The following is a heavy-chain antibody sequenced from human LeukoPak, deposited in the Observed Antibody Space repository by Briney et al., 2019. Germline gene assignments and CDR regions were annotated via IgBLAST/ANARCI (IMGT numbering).Heavy chain of an antibody. CDR1: GFTFSNFW. CDR2: ISPDGSDK. Sequence: GGSLRLSCAASGFTFSNFWMNWVRQAPGRGLEWVANISPDGSDKFYVDSVKGRFTISRDNAKNSVYLQMNSLPTEHTAVYYCSGRDSSRNPWAYWGQGTLVSVSS. V-gene: IGHV3-7*01. D-gene: IGHD2-2*01. CDR3: SGRDSSRNPWAY. J-gene: IGHJ4*02.